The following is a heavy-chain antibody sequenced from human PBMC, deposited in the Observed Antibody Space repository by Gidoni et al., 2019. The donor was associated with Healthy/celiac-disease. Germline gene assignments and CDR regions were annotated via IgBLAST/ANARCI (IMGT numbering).Heavy chain of an antibody. J-gene: IGHJ4*02. CDR2: IYYSGST. CDR3: ARQGGYSSGWFDY. D-gene: IGHD6-19*01. V-gene: IGHV4-39*01. Sequence: QLQLQESGPGLVKPSETLSLTCTVSGGSISSSSYYWGWIRQPPGKGLEWSGSIYYSGSTYYNPSLKSRVTISVDTSKNQFSLKLSSVTAADTAVYYCARQGGYSSGWFDYWGQGTLVTVSS. CDR1: GGSISSSSYY.